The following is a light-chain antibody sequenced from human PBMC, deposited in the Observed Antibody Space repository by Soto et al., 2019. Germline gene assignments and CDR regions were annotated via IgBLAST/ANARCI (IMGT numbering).Light chain of an antibody. Sequence: DIQMTQSPSTLSASVGDRVTITCRASQGISAWLAWYQQKPGKAPKLLIFDASTLESGVPSRFSGSGSGTEFNLTISSLQPDDFATYYCQQYKSYSPWTCGQGTEVEIK. V-gene: IGKV1-5*01. J-gene: IGKJ1*01. CDR1: QGISAW. CDR3: QQYKSYSPWT. CDR2: DAS.